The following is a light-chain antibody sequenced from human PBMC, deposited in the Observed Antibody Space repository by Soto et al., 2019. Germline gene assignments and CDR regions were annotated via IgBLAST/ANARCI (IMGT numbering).Light chain of an antibody. V-gene: IGKV3-15*01. Sequence: EIVMTQSPVTLSVSPGERATLSCRASESVSTNLAWYQQKPGQAPRLLIYVASTRATGVTARFTGGGPGPDFTLTISSLLSEDFAVYYCHHFNHSPWTFGHGTQVEIK. CDR3: HHFNHSPWT. CDR2: VAS. J-gene: IGKJ1*01. CDR1: ESVSTN.